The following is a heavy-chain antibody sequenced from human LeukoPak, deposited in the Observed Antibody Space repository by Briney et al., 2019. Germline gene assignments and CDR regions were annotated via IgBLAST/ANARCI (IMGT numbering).Heavy chain of an antibody. CDR1: GGSFSGYY. V-gene: IGHV4-34*01. D-gene: IGHD2-15*01. J-gene: IGHJ4*02. Sequence: SETLSLTCAVYGGSFSGYYWSWIRQPPGKGLEWIGEINHSGSTNYNPSLKSRVTISVDTSKNQFSLKLSSVTAADTAVYYCARDVRGYLDYWGQGTLVTVSS. CDR2: INHSGST. CDR3: ARDVRGYLDY.